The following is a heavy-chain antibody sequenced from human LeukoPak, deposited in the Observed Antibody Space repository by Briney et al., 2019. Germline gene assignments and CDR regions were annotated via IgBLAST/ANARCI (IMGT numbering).Heavy chain of an antibody. Sequence: GASVKVSCKASGYTFTSYGISWVRQAPGQGLEWMGWISAYNGNTNYAQKLQGRVTMTTDTSTSTAYMELRSLRSDDTAVYYCARDRPSGSYDREFDYWGQGTLVTVSS. CDR1: GYTFTSYG. J-gene: IGHJ4*02. D-gene: IGHD1-26*01. V-gene: IGHV1-18*01. CDR2: ISAYNGNT. CDR3: ARDRPSGSYDREFDY.